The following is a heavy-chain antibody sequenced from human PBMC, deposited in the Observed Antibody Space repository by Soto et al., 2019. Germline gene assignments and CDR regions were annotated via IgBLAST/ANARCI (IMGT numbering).Heavy chain of an antibody. CDR3: ARGFYTDY. Sequence: GGSLRLSCAASGFNFSRSWMSWVRQAPGKGLEWVANMKEDGSEKYYADSVRGRFTISRDNAKNSVHLQMNSLRVEDTAVYYCARGFYTDYWGQGALVTVYS. V-gene: IGHV3-7*01. CDR2: MKEDGSEK. D-gene: IGHD3-3*01. J-gene: IGHJ4*02. CDR1: GFNFSRSW.